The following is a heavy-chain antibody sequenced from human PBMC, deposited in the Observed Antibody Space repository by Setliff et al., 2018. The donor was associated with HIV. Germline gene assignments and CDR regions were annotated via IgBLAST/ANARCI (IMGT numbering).Heavy chain of an antibody. CDR3: VTGEGLRF. D-gene: IGHD2-15*01. CDR1: GYTFTGYY. V-gene: IGHV1-2*02. Sequence: GASVKVSCKASGYTFTGYYMHWVRQAPGQGLEWMGWINPNNGGTNYAQKFQGRVTMTRDTSISTAYMELSSLRSEDTAVYYCVTGEGLRFWGQGTLVTVSS. CDR2: INPNNGGT. J-gene: IGHJ4*02.